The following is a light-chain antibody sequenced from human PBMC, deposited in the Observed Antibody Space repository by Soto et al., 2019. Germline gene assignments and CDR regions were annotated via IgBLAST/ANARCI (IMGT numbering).Light chain of an antibody. CDR3: QNYNSAPRT. Sequence: DIQMTQSPSSLSASIGDRVTISCRASQGISNDLAWYQQKPEKVPYLLIYAASTSHSGVPSRFRGSGSGTDFTLTISSLQPEDVATYYCQNYNSAPRTFGQGTKVDIK. CDR1: QGISND. J-gene: IGKJ1*01. V-gene: IGKV1-27*01. CDR2: AAS.